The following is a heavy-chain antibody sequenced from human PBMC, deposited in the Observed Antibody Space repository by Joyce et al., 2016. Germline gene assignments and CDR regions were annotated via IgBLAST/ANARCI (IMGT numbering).Heavy chain of an antibody. D-gene: IGHD3-9*01. CDR2: ISYDGSNK. CDR3: AGGILTGYFDY. V-gene: IGHV3-30*03. J-gene: IGHJ4*02. Sequence: VRQAPGKGLEWVAVISYDGSNKHYGDSVKGRLTISRDNSKNTLYLKMNSLRAEDTAVYYCAGGILTGYFDYWGQGTLVTVSS.